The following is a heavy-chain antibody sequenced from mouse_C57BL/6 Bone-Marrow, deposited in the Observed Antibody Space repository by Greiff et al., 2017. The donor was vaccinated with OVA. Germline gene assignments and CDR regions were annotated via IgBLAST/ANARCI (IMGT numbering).Heavy chain of an antibody. V-gene: IGHV8-8*01. D-gene: IGHD1-1*01. CDR3: APLIYYYGSSGFYYAMDY. Sequence: QVTLKVSGPGILQPSQTLSLTCSFSGFSLSTFGMGVGWIRQPSGKGLEWLAHIWWDDDKYYNPALKSRLTISKDTSKNQVFLKIANVDTADTATYYCAPLIYYYGSSGFYYAMDYWGQGTSVTVSS. CDR2: IWWDDDK. CDR1: GFSLSTFGMG. J-gene: IGHJ4*01.